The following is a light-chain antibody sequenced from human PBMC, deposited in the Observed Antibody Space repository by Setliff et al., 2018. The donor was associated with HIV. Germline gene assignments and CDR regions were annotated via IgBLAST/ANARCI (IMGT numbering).Light chain of an antibody. J-gene: IGLJ1*01. CDR2: EVS. CDR3: TSYTTTSTYV. CDR1: SSDIGAYNY. V-gene: IGLV2-14*01. Sequence: QSALTQPASVSGSPGQSITISCTGTSSDIGAYNYVSWYQHHPGKAPKLMIYEVSDRPSGVSNRFSGSKSGNTASLTISGLQAEDEADYYCTSYTTTSTYVFGTGTRSPS.